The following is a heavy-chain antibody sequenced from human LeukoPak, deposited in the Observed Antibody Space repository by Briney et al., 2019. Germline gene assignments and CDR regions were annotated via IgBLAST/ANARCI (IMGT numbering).Heavy chain of an antibody. CDR3: AKDIVVVPAAYFDY. Sequence: AGGSLRPSCAASGFTFSSYAMSWVRQAPGKGLEWVSAISGSGGSTYYADSVKGRFTISRDNSKNTLYLQMNSLRAEDTAVYYCAKDIVVVPAAYFDYWGQGTLVTVSS. J-gene: IGHJ4*02. CDR2: ISGSGGST. V-gene: IGHV3-23*01. CDR1: GFTFSSYA. D-gene: IGHD2-2*01.